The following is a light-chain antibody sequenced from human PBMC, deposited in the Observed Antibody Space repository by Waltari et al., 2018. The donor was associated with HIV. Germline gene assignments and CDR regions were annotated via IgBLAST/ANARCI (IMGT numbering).Light chain of an antibody. CDR2: EVS. CDR1: SGDIGGSYSF. V-gene: IGLV2-14*01. J-gene: IGLJ2*01. CDR3: SSYTSSHIVI. Sequence: QSALTQPASVSGSPGQSITISCTGTSGDIGGSYSFVSWYQQHPAKVPILIIFEVSNRPSGVSNRFSGAKSANTASLTISGLQPEDEADYYCSSYTSSHIVIFGGGTKVTVL.